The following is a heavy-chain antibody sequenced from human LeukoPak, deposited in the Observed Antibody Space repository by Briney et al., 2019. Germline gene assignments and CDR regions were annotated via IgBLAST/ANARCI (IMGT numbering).Heavy chain of an antibody. D-gene: IGHD1-26*01. Sequence: SETLSLTCTVSGGSISSSSYYWGWIRQPPGKGLEWIGSIYYSGSTYYNPSLKSRVTISVDTSKNQFSLKLSSVTAADTAVYYCARGIVGAFDYWGQGTLVTVSS. CDR3: ARGIVGAFDY. CDR2: IYYSGST. V-gene: IGHV4-39*01. J-gene: IGHJ4*02. CDR1: GGSISSSSYY.